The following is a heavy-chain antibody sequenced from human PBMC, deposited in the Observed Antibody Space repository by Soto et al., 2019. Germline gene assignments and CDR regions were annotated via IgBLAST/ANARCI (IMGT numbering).Heavy chain of an antibody. CDR3: ARTLRLPLYKQYNWFDP. CDR2: TYYRSKWYN. D-gene: IGHD1-1*01. CDR1: GDSVSSNSAA. J-gene: IGHJ5*02. Sequence: SQTLSLTCAISGDSVSSNSAAWNWIRQSPSRGLEWLGRTYYRSKWYNDYAVSVKSRITINPDTSKNQFSLQLNSVTPEDTAVYYCARTLRLPLYKQYNWFDPWGQGTLVTVSS. V-gene: IGHV6-1*01.